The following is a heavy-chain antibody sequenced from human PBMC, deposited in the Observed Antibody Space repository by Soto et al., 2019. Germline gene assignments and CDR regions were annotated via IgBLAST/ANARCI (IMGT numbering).Heavy chain of an antibody. CDR1: GFTFSSYA. J-gene: IGHJ4*02. CDR2: ISGSGGRT. V-gene: IGHV3-23*01. CDR3: WKWSYNEFCSSYSWRANFVY. D-gene: IGHD3-3*01. Sequence: GGSLRLSCAASGFTFSSYAMNWVRQAPGKGLEWVSGISGSGGRTYYADSVKGRFTISRDNSKNTLYLQMNSLRAEVTVVYYCWKWSYNEFCSSYSWRANFVYWRKGTLVSGTS.